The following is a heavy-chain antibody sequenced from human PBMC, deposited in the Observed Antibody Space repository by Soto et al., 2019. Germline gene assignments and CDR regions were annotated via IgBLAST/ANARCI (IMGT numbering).Heavy chain of an antibody. CDR3: TTESSSAGAYYYYGMDV. CDR1: GFTFSNAW. CDR2: IKSKTDGGTT. Sequence: GGSLRLSCAASGFTFSNAWMSWVRQAPGKGLEWAGRIKSKTDGGTTDYAAPVKGRFTISRDDSKNTLYLQMNSLKTEDTAVYYCTTESSSAGAYYYYGMDVWGQGTTVTVSS. V-gene: IGHV3-15*01. D-gene: IGHD6-19*01. J-gene: IGHJ6*02.